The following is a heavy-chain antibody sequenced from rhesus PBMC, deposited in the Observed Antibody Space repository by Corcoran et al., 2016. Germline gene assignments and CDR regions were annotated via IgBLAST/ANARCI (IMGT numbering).Heavy chain of an antibody. CDR3: ARDHTGSFDS. Sequence: QVQLQESGPGLVKPSETLAVTCAVSGDSISGNYWSWIRQAPGKGLEWTGYIYGNDGNTHSNPSLKTRVPLSVDTSPNHFSLRVTSVTAADTAVYFCARDHTGSFDSWGQGLLVTV. J-gene: IGHJ4*01. D-gene: IGHD2-21*01. CDR1: GDSISGNY. CDR2: IYGNDGNT. V-gene: IGHV4-169*02.